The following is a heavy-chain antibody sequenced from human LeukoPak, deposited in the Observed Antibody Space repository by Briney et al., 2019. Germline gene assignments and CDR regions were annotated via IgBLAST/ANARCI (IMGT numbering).Heavy chain of an antibody. V-gene: IGHV3-23*01. Sequence: GTLSLTCGVSGGSIDSTNYWSWVRQAPGKGLEWVSAISGSGGSTYYADSVKGRFTISRDNSKNTLYLQMNSLRAEDTAVYYCAKGGDYYDSSGYYFDPWGQGTLVTVSS. CDR3: AKGGDYYDSSGYYFDP. CDR1: GGSIDSTN. D-gene: IGHD3-22*01. CDR2: ISGSGGST. J-gene: IGHJ4*02.